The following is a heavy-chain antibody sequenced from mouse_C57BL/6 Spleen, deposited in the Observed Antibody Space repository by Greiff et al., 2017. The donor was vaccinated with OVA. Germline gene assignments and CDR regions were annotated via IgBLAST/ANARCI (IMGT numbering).Heavy chain of an antibody. CDR2: FYPGDGDT. D-gene: IGHD1-1*01. Sequence: VQLVESGPELVKPGASVKISCKASGYAFSSSWMNWVKQRPGKGLEWIGRFYPGDGDTNYNGKFKGKATLTADKSSSTAYMQLSSLTSEDSAVYFCARGDYGSSYWDFDVWGTGTTVTVSS. CDR3: ARGDYGSSYWDFDV. J-gene: IGHJ1*03. V-gene: IGHV1-82*01. CDR1: GYAFSSSW.